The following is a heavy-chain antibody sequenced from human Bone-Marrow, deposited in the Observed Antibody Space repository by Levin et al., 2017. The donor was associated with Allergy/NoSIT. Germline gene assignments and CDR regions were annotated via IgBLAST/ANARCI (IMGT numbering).Heavy chain of an antibody. CDR1: GGSFSDYY. V-gene: IGHV4-34*01. J-gene: IGHJ4*02. D-gene: IGHD5-12*01. CDR2: IHHSGSI. CDR3: ARVRVGGYSAYGKFDY. Sequence: ASETLSLTCAAYGGSFSDYYWTWIRQTPGKGLEWIGEIHHSGSINHNPSLKSRVTISVDTSKNQFSLKLSSVTAADTGIYYCARVRVGGYSAYGKFDYWGQGTLVTVSS.